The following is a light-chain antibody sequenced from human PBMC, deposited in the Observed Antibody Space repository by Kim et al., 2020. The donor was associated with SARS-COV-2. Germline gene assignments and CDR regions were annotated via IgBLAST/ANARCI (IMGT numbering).Light chain of an antibody. CDR3: QVWDSSSDHPNWV. J-gene: IGLJ3*02. Sequence: GKTARITCGGKNIGSKSVHWYQQKPGQAPVLVIYYDSDRPSGIPERFSGSNSGNTATLTISRVEAGDEADYYCQVWDSSSDHPNWVFGGGTQLTVL. CDR1: NIGSKS. V-gene: IGLV3-21*04. CDR2: YDS.